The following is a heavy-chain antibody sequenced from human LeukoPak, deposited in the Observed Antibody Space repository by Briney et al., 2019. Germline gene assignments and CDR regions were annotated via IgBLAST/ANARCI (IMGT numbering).Heavy chain of an antibody. V-gene: IGHV1-3*01. CDR3: ARGGAVAGIDY. D-gene: IGHD6-19*01. CDR1: GYTFSNYV. CDR2: INGGNGNT. J-gene: IGHJ4*02. Sequence: WASVKVSCKTSGYTFSNYVIHWMRQAPGQRLEWMGWINGGNGNTKYSQKFQGRVTITWDSSASTAYMELRSLISEDTAVYYCARGGAVAGIDYWGQGTLVTVSS.